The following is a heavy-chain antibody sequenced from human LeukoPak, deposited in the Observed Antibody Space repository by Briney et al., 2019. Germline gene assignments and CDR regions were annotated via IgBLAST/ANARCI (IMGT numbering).Heavy chain of an antibody. CDR1: GYSIGSGYY. Sequence: PSETLSLTCTVSGYSIGSGYYWGWIRQPPGNGLEWIGSMYYSGSTYYNPSLKSRVTISVDTSKNQFSLKLSSVTAADTAVYYCARLLWGYYYYMDVWGKGTTVTISS. CDR3: ARLLWGYYYYMDV. V-gene: IGHV4-38-2*02. D-gene: IGHD3-10*01. J-gene: IGHJ6*03. CDR2: MYYSGST.